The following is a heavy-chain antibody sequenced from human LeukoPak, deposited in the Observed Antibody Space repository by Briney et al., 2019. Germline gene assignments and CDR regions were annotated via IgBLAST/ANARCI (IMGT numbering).Heavy chain of an antibody. D-gene: IGHD2-8*02. V-gene: IGHV3-30*19. Sequence: GGSLRLSCAASGFTFSSYGIHWVRHAPGKGLEWVAVISYDGSNLDYADSVKGRFTISRDNSKTTLYLQMNSLRAEDTAIYYCARDGEGVLGFDYWGQGTLVTVSS. CDR2: ISYDGSNL. CDR1: GFTFSSYG. CDR3: ARDGEGVLGFDY. J-gene: IGHJ4*02.